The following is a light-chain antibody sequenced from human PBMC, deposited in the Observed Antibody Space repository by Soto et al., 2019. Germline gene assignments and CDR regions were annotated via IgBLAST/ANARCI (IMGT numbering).Light chain of an antibody. CDR2: DAS. J-gene: IGKJ4*01. CDR3: QHRSSWPLT. CDR1: QSVSSY. V-gene: IGKV3-11*01. Sequence: EIVLTQSPATLSLSPGERATLSCRASQSVSSYLAWYQQKPGQAPRLLIYDASNRATGIPARFSGSGSGTVFILTSSRLEPEDFAVYYWQHRSSWPLTFGGGTKVEIK.